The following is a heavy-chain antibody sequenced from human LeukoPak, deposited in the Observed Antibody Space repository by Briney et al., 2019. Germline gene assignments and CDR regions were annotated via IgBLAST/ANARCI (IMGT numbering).Heavy chain of an antibody. CDR3: ARDRAAADP. CDR1: GFTVSNYY. Sequence: GRSLRLSCAASGFTVSNYYMSWVRQAPGKGLEWVSDIYTDDRTYYADSVKGRFTISRDDSKNMLFLQMDSLRVEDTAVYYCARDRAAADPWGQGTLVTVSS. CDR2: IYTDDRT. V-gene: IGHV3-53*01. J-gene: IGHJ5*02. D-gene: IGHD6-13*01.